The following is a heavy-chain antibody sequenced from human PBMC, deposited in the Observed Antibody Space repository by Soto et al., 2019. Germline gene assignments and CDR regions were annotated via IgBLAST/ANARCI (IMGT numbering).Heavy chain of an antibody. V-gene: IGHV4-31*02. D-gene: IGHD2-2*01. J-gene: IGHJ5*02. CDR3: ARGGPVVPAATYNWFDP. CDR1: GGSSRSGGDY. Sequence: PSETMCLRWTVSGGSSRSGGDYWSWIRKHPGKGLEWIGYIYYSGSTYYNPSLKSRVTISVDTSKNQFSLKLSSVTAADTAVYYCARGGPVVPAATYNWFDPWGQGTLVTVS. CDR2: IYYSGST.